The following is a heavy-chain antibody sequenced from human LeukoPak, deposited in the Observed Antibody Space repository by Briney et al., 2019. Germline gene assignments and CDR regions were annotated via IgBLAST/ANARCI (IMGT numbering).Heavy chain of an antibody. J-gene: IGHJ4*02. CDR2: ISSSSSYI. V-gene: IGHV3-21*01. CDR1: GFTFSSYS. Sequence: GGSLRLSCAASGFTFSSYSMNWVRQAPGKGLEWVSSISSSSSYIYYADSVKGRFTLSRDNAKNSLYLQMNSLRAEDTAVYYCANYCSGGSCNGGYWGQGTLVTVSS. CDR3: ANYCSGGSCNGGY. D-gene: IGHD2-15*01.